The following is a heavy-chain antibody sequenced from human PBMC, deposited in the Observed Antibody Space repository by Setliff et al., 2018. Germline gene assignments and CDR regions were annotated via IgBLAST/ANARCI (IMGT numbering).Heavy chain of an antibody. V-gene: IGHV3-30*02. CDR1: GFIFSSYG. CDR2: IQYDGRNK. D-gene: IGHD2-15*01. CDR3: ARDDYCGGGICSVRLDY. Sequence: GGSLRLSCVASGFIFSSYGMHWVRQAPGKGLEWVAYIQYDGRNKYYADSVKGRLTISRDNSENTLYLQMSSLRVDDTAVYYCARDDYCGGGICSVRLDYWGQGALVTVSS. J-gene: IGHJ4*02.